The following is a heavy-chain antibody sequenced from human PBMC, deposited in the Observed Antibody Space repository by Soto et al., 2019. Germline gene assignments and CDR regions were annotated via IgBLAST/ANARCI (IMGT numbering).Heavy chain of an antibody. CDR1: GYSISSGYY. CDR2: IYHSGST. Sequence: PSETLSLTCAVSGYSISSGYYWGWIRQPPGKGLECIGSIYHSGSTYYNPSLKSRVTISVDTSKNQFSLKLSSVTAADTAVYYCAREDIVVVVAATRGFFGMDAWGQGTSVTVSS. V-gene: IGHV4-38-2*02. D-gene: IGHD2-15*01. CDR3: AREDIVVVVAATRGFFGMDA. J-gene: IGHJ6*02.